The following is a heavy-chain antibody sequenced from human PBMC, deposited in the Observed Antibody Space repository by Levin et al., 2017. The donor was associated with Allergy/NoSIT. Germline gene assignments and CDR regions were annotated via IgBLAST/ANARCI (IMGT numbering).Heavy chain of an antibody. J-gene: IGHJ4*02. Sequence: RPGGSLRLSCAASGFAVNTKSMNWVRQAPGEGLEWVSVIYSAGATYYADSVKGRFTISRDDSKNTVFLQMNSLRAEDTAVYYCESTYYYDRSDFDYWGQGTLVTVSS. D-gene: IGHD3-22*01. CDR1: GFAVNTKS. CDR3: ESTYYYDRSDFDY. CDR2: IYSAGAT. V-gene: IGHV3-66*01.